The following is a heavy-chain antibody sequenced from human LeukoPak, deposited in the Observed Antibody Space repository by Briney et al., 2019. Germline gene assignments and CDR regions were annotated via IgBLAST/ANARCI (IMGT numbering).Heavy chain of an antibody. V-gene: IGHV3-23*01. J-gene: IGHJ6*02. D-gene: IGHD2-21*02. CDR2: ICDSGTT. Sequence: VPLTLPCTASVYTLNICDMSGLRQATGRALEWLSSICDSGTTNYADSVKGRFTISRDKSKNTLYLQMNSLRAEDTAVYYCAKDLVRMTAIPVSGYYYYGMDVWGQGTTVTVSS. CDR3: AKDLVRMTAIPVSGYYYYGMDV. CDR1: VYTLNICD.